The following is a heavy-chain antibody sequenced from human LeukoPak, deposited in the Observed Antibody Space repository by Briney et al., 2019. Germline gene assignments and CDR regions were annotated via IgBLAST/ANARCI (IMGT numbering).Heavy chain of an antibody. J-gene: IGHJ4*02. CDR1: GFPFSTYS. V-gene: IGHV3-66*01. D-gene: IGHD1-26*01. CDR2: IYSGGST. CDR3: ARQRGLLMYYFDY. Sequence: PGGSLRLSCAASGFPFSTYSMAWVRQAPGKGLEWVSVIYSGGSTYYADSVKGRFTISRDNSKNTLYLQMNSLRAEDTAVYYCARQRGLLMYYFDYWGQGTLVTVSS.